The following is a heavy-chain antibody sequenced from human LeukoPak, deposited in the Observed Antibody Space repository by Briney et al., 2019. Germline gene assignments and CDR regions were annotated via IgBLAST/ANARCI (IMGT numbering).Heavy chain of an antibody. J-gene: IGHJ4*02. V-gene: IGHV1-2*02. Sequence: ASLKGSCKASGYTFTGYYMHWVRQAPGQGLEWMGWINPNSGGTNYAQKFQGRVTMTRDTSISTAYMELSRLRSDDTAVYYCARDPGITIFGVVMYFDYWGQGTLVTVSS. D-gene: IGHD3-3*01. CDR1: GYTFTGYY. CDR3: ARDPGITIFGVVMYFDY. CDR2: INPNSGGT.